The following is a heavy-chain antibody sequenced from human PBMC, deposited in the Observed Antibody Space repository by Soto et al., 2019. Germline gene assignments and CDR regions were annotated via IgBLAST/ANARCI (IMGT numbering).Heavy chain of an antibody. CDR2: IIPIFGTA. J-gene: IGHJ3*02. Sequence: SVKVSCKASGGTFSSYAISWVRQAPGQGLEWMGGIIPIFGTANYAQKSQGRVTITADESTSTAYMELSSLRSEDTAVYYCATVGELSLFHAFDIWGQGTMVTVSS. V-gene: IGHV1-69*13. CDR1: GGTFSSYA. D-gene: IGHD3-16*02. CDR3: ATVGELSLFHAFDI.